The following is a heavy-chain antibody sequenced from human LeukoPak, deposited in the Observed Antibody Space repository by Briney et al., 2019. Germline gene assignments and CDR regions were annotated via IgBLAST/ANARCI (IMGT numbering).Heavy chain of an antibody. CDR2: ISYDGHDK. CDR3: AKDQHLADWYFDL. CDR1: RFTFNEYA. D-gene: IGHD3-3*02. V-gene: IGHV3-30-3*01. J-gene: IGHJ2*01. Sequence: GGSLRLSCAASRFTFNEYAMHWVRQTPGKGLEWVALISYDGHDKSYADSVRGRFTISRDNSKNTLYLQMNSLRAEDTAVYYCAKDQHLADWYFDLWGRGTLVTVSS.